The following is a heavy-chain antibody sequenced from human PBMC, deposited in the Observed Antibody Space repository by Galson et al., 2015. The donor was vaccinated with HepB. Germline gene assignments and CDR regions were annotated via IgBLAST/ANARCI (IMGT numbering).Heavy chain of an antibody. CDR1: GFTFSSYG. CDR3: ARDRSGY. Sequence: SLRLSCAASGFTFSSYGMHWVRQAPGKGLEWVANIKQDGSEKYYVDSVKGRFTISRDNAKNSLYLQMNSLRAEDTAVYYCARDRSGYWGQGTLVTVSS. J-gene: IGHJ4*02. CDR2: IKQDGSEK. D-gene: IGHD3-10*01. V-gene: IGHV3-7*03.